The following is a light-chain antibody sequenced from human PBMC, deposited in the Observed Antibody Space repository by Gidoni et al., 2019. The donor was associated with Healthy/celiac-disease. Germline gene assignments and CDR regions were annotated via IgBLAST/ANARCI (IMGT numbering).Light chain of an antibody. V-gene: IGLV3-1*01. J-gene: IGLJ3*02. CDR2: QDS. CDR1: KLGDKY. Sequence: SYALTQPPSVSVSPGQTASITCSGDKLGDKYACWYQQKPGQSPVLVIYQDSKRPSGIPERFSGSNSGNTATLTISGTQAMDEADYYCQAWDSSTHWVFGGGTKLTVL. CDR3: QAWDSSTHWV.